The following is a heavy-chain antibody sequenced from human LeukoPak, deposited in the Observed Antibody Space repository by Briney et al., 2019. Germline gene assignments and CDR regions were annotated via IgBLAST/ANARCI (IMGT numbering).Heavy chain of an antibody. V-gene: IGHV3-23*01. Sequence: GGSLRLSCAASGFTFSSYAMSWVRQAPGKGLEWVSAISGSGGSTYYADSVKGRFTISRDNSKNTLYLQMNSLRAEDTAVYYCAKGGRDSSGWHRNKGFDIWGQGTMVTVSS. D-gene: IGHD6-19*01. CDR3: AKGGRDSSGWHRNKGFDI. CDR1: GFTFSSYA. J-gene: IGHJ3*02. CDR2: ISGSGGST.